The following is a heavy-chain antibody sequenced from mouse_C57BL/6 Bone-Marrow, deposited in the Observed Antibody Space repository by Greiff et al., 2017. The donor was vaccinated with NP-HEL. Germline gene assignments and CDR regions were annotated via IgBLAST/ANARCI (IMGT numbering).Heavy chain of an antibody. J-gene: IGHJ1*03. CDR2: IYPRDGST. Sequence: VKLQQSDAELVKPGASVKISCKVSGYTFTDHTIHWMKQRPEQGLEWIGYIYPRDGSTKYNEKFKGKATLTADKSSSTAYMQLNSLTSEDSPVYFCSYGSSPYWYFDVWGTGTTVTVSS. V-gene: IGHV1-78*01. CDR1: GYTFTDHT. CDR3: SYGSSPYWYFDV. D-gene: IGHD1-1*01.